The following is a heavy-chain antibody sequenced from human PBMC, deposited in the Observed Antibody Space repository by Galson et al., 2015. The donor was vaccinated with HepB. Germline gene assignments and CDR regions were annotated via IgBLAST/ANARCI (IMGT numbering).Heavy chain of an antibody. V-gene: IGHV5-51*03. CDR2: IYPGDSDT. Sequence: QSGAEVTKPGESLTISCQGSGYSFTSYWIGWGRQMPGKGLVWMGIIYPGDSDTRYSPSFQGQVTISTDKSISTAYLQWSSLKASDTAMYYCARPLRLDGYGYFDYWGQGTLVTVSS. CDR1: GYSFTSYW. D-gene: IGHD5-24*01. J-gene: IGHJ4*02. CDR3: ARPLRLDGYGYFDY.